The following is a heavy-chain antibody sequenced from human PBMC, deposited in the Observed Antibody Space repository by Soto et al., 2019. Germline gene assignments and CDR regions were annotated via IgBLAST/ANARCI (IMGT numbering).Heavy chain of an antibody. J-gene: IGHJ4*02. CDR1: WFTCVDYA. CDR3: TRITVLRYFDWSHDY. CDR2: IRSKAYGGTT. V-gene: IGHV3-49*03. D-gene: IGHD3-9*01. Sequence: SLSVWSTASWFTCVDYAMSWFRPTPGKGLEWVGFIRSKAYGGTTEYAASVKGRFTSSRDDSKSIAYLQMNSLKTEDTAVYYCTRITVLRYFDWSHDYWGQGTLVTVSS.